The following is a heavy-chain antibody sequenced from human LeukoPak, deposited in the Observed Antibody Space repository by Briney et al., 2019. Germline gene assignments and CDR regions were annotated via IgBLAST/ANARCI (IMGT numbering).Heavy chain of an antibody. CDR2: IYYSGST. CDR1: GFTFSSYA. D-gene: IGHD3-3*01. Sequence: GSLRLSCAASGFTFSSYAMSWVRQAPGKGLEWIGSIYYSGSTYYNPSLKSRVTISVDTSKNQFSLKLSSVTAADTAVYYCARHPAVLRFLEWLYNWFDPWGQGTLVTVSS. CDR3: ARHPAVLRFLEWLYNWFDP. V-gene: IGHV4-39*01. J-gene: IGHJ5*02.